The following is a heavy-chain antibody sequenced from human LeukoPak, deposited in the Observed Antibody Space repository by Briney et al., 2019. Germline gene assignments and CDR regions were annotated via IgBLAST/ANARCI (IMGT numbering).Heavy chain of an antibody. J-gene: IGHJ4*02. CDR1: GFTFSSYS. CDR2: ISSSSSTI. D-gene: IGHD6-13*01. CDR3: ARPGIAAAGTYLDY. Sequence: GGSLRLSCAASGFTFSSYSMNWVRQAPGKGLEWVSYISSSSSTIYYADSVKGRFTISRDNAKNSLYLQMNSLRAEDTAVYYCARPGIAAAGTYLDYWGQGTLVTVSS. V-gene: IGHV3-48*01.